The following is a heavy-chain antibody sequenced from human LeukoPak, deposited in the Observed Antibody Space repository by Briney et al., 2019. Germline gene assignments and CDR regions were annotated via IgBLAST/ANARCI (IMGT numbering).Heavy chain of an antibody. CDR2: ISSSGSTI. CDR3: ARDRSGGTYYYDSSGHSF. V-gene: IGHV3-11*01. J-gene: IGHJ4*02. CDR1: GFTFSDYY. Sequence: GGSLRLSCAASGFTFSDYYMSWIRQAPGKGLEWVSYISSSGSTIYYADSVEGRFTISRDNAKNSLYLQMSSLRADDTAVYYCARDRSGGTYYYDSSGHSFWGQGTLVTVSS. D-gene: IGHD3-22*01.